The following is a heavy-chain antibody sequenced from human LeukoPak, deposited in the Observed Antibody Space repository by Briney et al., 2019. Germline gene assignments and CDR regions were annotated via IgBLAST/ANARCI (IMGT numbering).Heavy chain of an antibody. CDR1: GFTFSSYS. J-gene: IGHJ4*02. V-gene: IGHV3-48*04. CDR3: ARDDVGYFDY. Sequence: PVGSLRLSCAVSGFTFSSYSMNWVRQAPGKGLEWVSYISSSSSIYHADSVKGRFTISRDNAKNSVYLQMNSLRAEDTAVYYCARDDVGYFDYWGQGTLVTVTS. CDR2: ISSSSSI. D-gene: IGHD1-26*01.